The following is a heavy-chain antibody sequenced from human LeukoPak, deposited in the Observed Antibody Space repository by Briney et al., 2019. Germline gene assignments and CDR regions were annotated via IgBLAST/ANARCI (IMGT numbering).Heavy chain of an antibody. Sequence: PGGSLRLSCAASGLTFSNNAMSWVRQAPGKGLEWVSRISGSGGYTYYAASVKGRFTVPRDNSKNTLYLQMNSLRAEDTAVYYCAKGDSSGWQFDHWGQGTLVTVSS. V-gene: IGHV3-23*01. J-gene: IGHJ4*02. CDR2: ISGSGGYT. CDR1: GLTFSNNA. CDR3: AKGDSSGWQFDH. D-gene: IGHD6-19*01.